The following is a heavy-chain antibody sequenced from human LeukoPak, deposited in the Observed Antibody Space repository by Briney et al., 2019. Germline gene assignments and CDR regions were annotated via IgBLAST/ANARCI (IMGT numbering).Heavy chain of an antibody. CDR3: AQSVYDYVWGSYRENWFDP. Sequence: SETLSLTCTVSGGSISSYYWSWIRQPPGKGLEWIGYIYYSGSTYYNPSLKSRVTISVDTSKNQFSLKLSSVTAADTAVYYCAQSVYDYVWGSYRENWFDPWGQGTLVTVSS. J-gene: IGHJ5*02. D-gene: IGHD3-16*02. V-gene: IGHV4-59*06. CDR2: IYYSGST. CDR1: GGSISSYY.